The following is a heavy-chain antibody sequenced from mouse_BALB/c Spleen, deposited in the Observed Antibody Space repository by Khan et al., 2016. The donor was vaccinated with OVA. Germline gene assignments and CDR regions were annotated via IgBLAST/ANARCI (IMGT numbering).Heavy chain of an antibody. CDR1: GFSLTTYG. V-gene: IGHV2-2*01. CDR2: IRSAGKT. CDR3: ARNSYMSDFTY. J-gene: IGHJ3*01. D-gene: IGHD2-14*01. Sequence: QVQLQQSGPGLVRPSQTLSITCTVSGFSLTTYGVHWVRQSPGKGLEWLGVIRSAGKTDYNAAFISRLSITKDNSKSQVFFKMNSLQAEDTAMYYCARNSYMSDFTYWGQWTLVTVSA.